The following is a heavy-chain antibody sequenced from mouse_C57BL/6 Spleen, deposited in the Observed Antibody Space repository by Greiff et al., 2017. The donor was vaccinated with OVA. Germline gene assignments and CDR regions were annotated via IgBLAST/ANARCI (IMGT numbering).Heavy chain of an antibody. CDR2: IYPGDGDT. V-gene: IGHV1-82*01. CDR1: GYAFSSSW. D-gene: IGHD3-1*01. J-gene: IGHJ1*03. CDR3: ARSGRYFDV. Sequence: VQVVESGPELVKPGASVKISCKASGYAFSSSWMNWVKQRPGKGLEWIGRIYPGDGDTNYNGKFKGKATLTADKSSSTAYMQLSSLTSEDSAVYFCARSGRYFDVWGTGTTVTVSS.